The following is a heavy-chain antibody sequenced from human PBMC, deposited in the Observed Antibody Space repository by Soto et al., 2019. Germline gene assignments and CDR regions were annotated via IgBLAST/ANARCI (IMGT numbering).Heavy chain of an antibody. Sequence: GGSLRLPCAASGFTFGSYAMSWVRQAPGRGLEWVSAVSGSGDSTYYADSVKGRFTISRDNSKNTLYLKMNSLGAEDTAVYYCAKARGSSTPAPGSYWGQGSLVTVSS. CDR3: AKARGSSTPAPGSY. CDR2: VSGSGDST. D-gene: IGHD3-16*01. CDR1: GFTFGSYA. J-gene: IGHJ4*02. V-gene: IGHV3-23*01.